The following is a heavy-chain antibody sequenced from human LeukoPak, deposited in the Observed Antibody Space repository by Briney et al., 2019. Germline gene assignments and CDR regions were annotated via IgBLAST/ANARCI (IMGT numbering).Heavy chain of an antibody. CDR2: IYYSGST. Sequence: SETLSLTCTVSGGSISSYYWSWIRQPPGKGLEWSGYIYYSGSTNYNPSLKSRVTISVDTSKNQFSLKLSSVTAADTAVYYCAAYGSGSYYNGGYFDYWGQGTLVTVSS. V-gene: IGHV4-59*01. D-gene: IGHD3-10*01. CDR3: AAYGSGSYYNGGYFDY. J-gene: IGHJ4*02. CDR1: GGSISSYY.